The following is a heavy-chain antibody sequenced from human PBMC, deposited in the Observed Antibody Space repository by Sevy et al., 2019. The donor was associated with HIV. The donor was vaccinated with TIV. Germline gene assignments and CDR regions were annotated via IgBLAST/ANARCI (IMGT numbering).Heavy chain of an antibody. CDR1: GGSFSGYY. J-gene: IGHJ5*02. CDR3: ARSPPIVVVPGAPSWFDP. CDR2: INHSGST. V-gene: IGHV4-34*01. D-gene: IGHD2-2*01. Sequence: SETLSLTCAVHGGSFSGYYWNWIRQPPGKGLEWIGEINHSGSTNYNPSLKGRVTISVDTSKNQFSLKLSSVTAADTAVYYCARSPPIVVVPGAPSWFDPWGQGTLVTVSS.